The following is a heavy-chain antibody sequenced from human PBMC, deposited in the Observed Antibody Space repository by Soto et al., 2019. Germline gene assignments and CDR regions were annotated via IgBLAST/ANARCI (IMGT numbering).Heavy chain of an antibody. J-gene: IGHJ5*02. D-gene: IGHD3-10*01. Sequence: SETLSLTCTVSGGSISSYYWSWIRQPPGKGLEWIGYIYYSGSTNYNPSLKSRVTISVDTSKNQFSLKLSSVTAADTAVYYCARALYGSGSFRFTGNWFDPWGQGTLVTVSS. CDR3: ARALYGSGSFRFTGNWFDP. V-gene: IGHV4-59*01. CDR2: IYYSGST. CDR1: GGSISSYY.